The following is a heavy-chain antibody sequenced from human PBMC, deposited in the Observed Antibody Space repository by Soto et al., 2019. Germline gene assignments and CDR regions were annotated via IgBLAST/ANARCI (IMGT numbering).Heavy chain of an antibody. CDR3: ARGTSWQLPFDY. D-gene: IGHD6-13*01. CDR1: SDSISSYY. J-gene: IGHJ4*02. CDR2: ISYSGST. V-gene: IGHV4-59*01. Sequence: SETLSLTCSVSSDSISSYYWSWIRQPPGKRLEWIGYISYSGSTDYNPSLKSRVTISGDTSKNQFSLKVSSVTAADTAVYYCARGTSWQLPFDYWGQGTLVTVSS.